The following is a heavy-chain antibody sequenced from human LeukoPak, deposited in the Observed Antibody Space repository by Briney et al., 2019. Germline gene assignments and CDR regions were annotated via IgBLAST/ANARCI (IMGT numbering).Heavy chain of an antibody. CDR2: ISGSGDTT. CDR3: AKARGYCSGGSCYSGFDY. CDR1: GFTFSSYA. D-gene: IGHD2-15*01. J-gene: IGHJ4*02. V-gene: IGHV3-23*01. Sequence: GGPLRLSCAASGFTFSSYAMSWVRQAPGKGLEWVSSISGSGDTTYYADSVKGRFTISRDNSKNTLYLQMNSLRAEDTAIYYCAKARGYCSGGSCYSGFDYWGQGTLVTVSS.